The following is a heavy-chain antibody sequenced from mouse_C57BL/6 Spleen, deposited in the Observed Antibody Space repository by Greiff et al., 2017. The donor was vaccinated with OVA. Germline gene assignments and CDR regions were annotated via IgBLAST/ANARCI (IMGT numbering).Heavy chain of an antibody. Sequence: VQLQQSGPELVKPGASVTIPCKASGYTFTDYNMDWVKQSHGKSLAWIGDINPNNGGTIYNQKFKGKATLTVDKSSSTAYMELRSLTSEDTAVYYCARRGTPIYDDYDEGNYYAMDYWGQGTSVTVSS. V-gene: IGHV1-18*01. CDR3: ARRGTPIYDDYDEGNYYAMDY. CDR1: GYTFTDYN. D-gene: IGHD2-4*01. CDR2: INPNNGGT. J-gene: IGHJ4*01.